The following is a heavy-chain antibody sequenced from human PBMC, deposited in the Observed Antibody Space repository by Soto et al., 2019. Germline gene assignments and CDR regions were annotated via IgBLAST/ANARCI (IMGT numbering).Heavy chain of an antibody. CDR3: ARDRVGVPAAIYYYMDV. D-gene: IGHD2-2*01. J-gene: IGHJ6*03. Sequence: EVQLVESGGGLVQPGGSLTLSCAASGFTVSSNYMSWVRQAPGMGLERVSVIYSGGSTYYADSVKGRFTISRDISKKTLYLQMNSLRATDTAVYYCARDRVGVPAAIYYYMDVSGKVTTVTVSS. CDR2: IYSGGST. CDR1: GFTVSSNY. V-gene: IGHV3-66*01.